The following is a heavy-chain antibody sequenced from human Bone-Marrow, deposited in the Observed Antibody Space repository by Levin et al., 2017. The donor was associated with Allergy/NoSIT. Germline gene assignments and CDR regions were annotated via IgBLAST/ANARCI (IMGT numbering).Heavy chain of an antibody. V-gene: IGHV3-30*18. J-gene: IGHJ4*02. D-gene: IGHD6-6*01. Sequence: GGSLRLSCAASGFTFSSYGMHWVRQAPGKGLEWVAVISYDGSNKYYADSVKGRFTISRDNSKNTLYLQMNSLRAEDTAVYYCAKGAIAARPPFDYWGQGTLVTVSS. CDR2: ISYDGSNK. CDR1: GFTFSSYG. CDR3: AKGAIAARPPFDY.